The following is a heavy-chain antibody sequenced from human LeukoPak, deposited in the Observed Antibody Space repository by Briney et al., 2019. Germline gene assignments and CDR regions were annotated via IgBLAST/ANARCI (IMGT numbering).Heavy chain of an antibody. J-gene: IGHJ4*02. Sequence: GGSLRLSCAASGFTFDDYAMHWVRQAPGKGLEWVSGISWNSGSIGYADSVKGRFTIPRDNAKNSLYLQMNSLRAEDTALYYCAKGVKRYDILTGPDYWGQGTLVTVSS. CDR1: GFTFDDYA. CDR3: AKGVKRYDILTGPDY. D-gene: IGHD3-9*01. CDR2: ISWNSGSI. V-gene: IGHV3-9*01.